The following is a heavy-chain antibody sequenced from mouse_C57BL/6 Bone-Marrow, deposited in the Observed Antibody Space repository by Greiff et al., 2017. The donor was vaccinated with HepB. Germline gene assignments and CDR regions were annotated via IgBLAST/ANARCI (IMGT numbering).Heavy chain of an antibody. CDR2: INPSNGGT. CDR1: GYTFTSYW. J-gene: IGHJ2*01. CDR3: ARGVYYGNYVPSE. D-gene: IGHD2-1*01. Sequence: QLQQSGTELVKPGASVKLSCKASGYTFTSYWMHWVKQRPGQGLEWIGNINPSNGGTNYNEKFKSKATLTVDKSSSTAYMQLSSLTSEDSAVYYCARGVYYGNYVPSEWGQGTTLTVSS. V-gene: IGHV1-53*01.